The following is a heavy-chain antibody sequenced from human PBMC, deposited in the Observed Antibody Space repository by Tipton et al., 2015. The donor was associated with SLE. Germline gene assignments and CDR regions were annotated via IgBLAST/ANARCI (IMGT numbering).Heavy chain of an antibody. CDR1: GFTFSSYA. V-gene: IGHV3-23*01. CDR3: AKDSVPRIMITFGGVYDY. CDR2: ISGSGGST. D-gene: IGHD3-16*01. J-gene: IGHJ4*02. Sequence: SLRLSCAASGFTFSSYAMSWVRQAPGKGLEWVSAISGSGGSTYYADSVKGRFTISRDNSKNSLYLQMNSLRTEDTALYYCAKDSVPRIMITFGGVYDYWGQGTLVTVSS.